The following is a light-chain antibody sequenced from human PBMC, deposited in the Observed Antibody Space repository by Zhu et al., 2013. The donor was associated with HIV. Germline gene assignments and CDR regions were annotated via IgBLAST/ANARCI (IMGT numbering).Light chain of an antibody. J-gene: IGKJ3*01. CDR1: QKVFGNF. CDR2: AAS. Sequence: NVLTQSPGTLSLSPGERGTLSCRASQKVFGNFLAWFQQKVGQAPRLLIYAASRRATGVPGRFTASGSGRNFTLTISRLEPEDFAVYYCQHYGSSPPRFTFGPGTKVDIK. CDR3: QHYGSSPPRFT. V-gene: IGKV3-20*01.